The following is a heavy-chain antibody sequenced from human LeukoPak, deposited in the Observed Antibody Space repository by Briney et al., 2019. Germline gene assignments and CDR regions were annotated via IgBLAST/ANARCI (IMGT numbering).Heavy chain of an antibody. CDR2: IYYSGST. V-gene: IGHV4-61*10. D-gene: IGHD5-18*01. J-gene: IGHJ4*02. CDR3: ARGYSSRRYYFDY. Sequence: SETLSLTCTVSGGSISSGSYYWSWIRQPAGKGLEWIGYIYYSGSTNYNPSLKSRVTISVDTSKNQFSLKLSSVTAADTAVYYCARGYSSRRYYFDYWGQGTLVTVSS. CDR1: GGSISSGSYY.